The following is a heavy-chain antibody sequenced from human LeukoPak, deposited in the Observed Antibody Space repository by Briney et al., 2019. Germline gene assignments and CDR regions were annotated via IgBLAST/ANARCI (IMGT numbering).Heavy chain of an antibody. CDR3: AKVYDFWSGYSYYFDY. D-gene: IGHD3-3*01. CDR2: ISGSGGST. V-gene: IGHV3-23*01. J-gene: IGHJ4*02. CDR1: GFTFSSYA. Sequence: GRSLRLSCAASGFTFSSYAMSWVRQAPGKGLEWVSAISGSGGSTYYADSVKGRFTISRDNSKNTLYLQMNSLRAEDTAVYYCAKVYDFWSGYSYYFDYWGQGTLVTVSS.